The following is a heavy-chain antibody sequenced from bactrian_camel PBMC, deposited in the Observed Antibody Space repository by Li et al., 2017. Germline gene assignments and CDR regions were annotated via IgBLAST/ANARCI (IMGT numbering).Heavy chain of an antibody. V-gene: IGHV3S5*01. D-gene: IGHD3*01. Sequence: HVQLVESGGGLVQPGGSLRLSCAASGFTFSNRYMSWVRQAPGKGLECVAGIYSDGSKPAYVDSVEGRFTISRDNVKNTTYLEMNNLSSEDTALYYCATTVGWMGQGTQVTVS. CDR2: IYSDGSKP. CDR1: GFTFSNRY. J-gene: IGHJ4*01.